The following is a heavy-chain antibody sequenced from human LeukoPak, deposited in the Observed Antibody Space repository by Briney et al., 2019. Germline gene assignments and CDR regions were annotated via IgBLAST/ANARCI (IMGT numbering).Heavy chain of an antibody. Sequence: ASVKVSCKASGGIFSSYAISWVRQVPGLGLEWVGGIIPIFEAANYAQEFHGRVTITANLSTTTAYMEVSSLRSEDTAVYYCASGAAVAKYPLHFWGQGSLVIVSS. D-gene: IGHD6-19*01. CDR1: GGIFSSYA. CDR3: ASGAAVAKYPLHF. J-gene: IGHJ4*02. V-gene: IGHV1-69*13. CDR2: IIPIFEAA.